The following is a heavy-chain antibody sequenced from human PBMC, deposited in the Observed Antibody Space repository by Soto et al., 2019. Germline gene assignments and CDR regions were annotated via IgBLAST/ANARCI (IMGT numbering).Heavy chain of an antibody. CDR1: GFTFSSYW. J-gene: IGHJ6*02. D-gene: IGHD3-3*01. Sequence: PGGSLRLSCAASGFTFSSYWMHWVRQAPGKGLVWVSRINSDGSSTSYADSVKSRFTISRDNAKNTLYLQMNSLRAEDTAVYYCARDSEYDFWSGYLAGDYYGMDVWGQGTTVTVSS. CDR3: ARDSEYDFWSGYLAGDYYGMDV. V-gene: IGHV3-74*01. CDR2: INSDGSST.